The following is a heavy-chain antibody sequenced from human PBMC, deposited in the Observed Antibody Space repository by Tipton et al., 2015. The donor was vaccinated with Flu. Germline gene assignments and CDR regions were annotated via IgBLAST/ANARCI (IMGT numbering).Heavy chain of an antibody. CDR2: IYHSGTT. V-gene: IGHV4-39*07. D-gene: IGHD2-15*01. CDR3: ALKGYCSGGSCYLGYYYMDL. Sequence: TLSLTCTVSGDSIKGNIYYWGWIRQPPGKRLQWIGSIYHSGTTDYNPSLNGRVTMSVDTSKNQFSLKLSSVTAADTAVYYCALKGYCSGGSCYLGYYYMDLWGKGTTVTVSS. CDR1: GDSIKGNIYY. J-gene: IGHJ6*03.